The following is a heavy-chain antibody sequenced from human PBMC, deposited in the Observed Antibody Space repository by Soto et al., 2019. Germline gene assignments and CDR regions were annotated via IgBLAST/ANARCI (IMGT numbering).Heavy chain of an antibody. CDR2: IIPIFGTA. Sequence: SVKVSCKASGGTFSSYAISWVRQAPGQGLEWMGGIIPIFGTANYAQKFQGRVTITADESTSTAYMELSSLRSEGTAVYYCARGAYSYGTYYYYGMDVWGQGTTVTVSS. CDR3: ARGAYSYGTYYYYGMDV. J-gene: IGHJ6*02. D-gene: IGHD5-18*01. V-gene: IGHV1-69*13. CDR1: GGTFSSYA.